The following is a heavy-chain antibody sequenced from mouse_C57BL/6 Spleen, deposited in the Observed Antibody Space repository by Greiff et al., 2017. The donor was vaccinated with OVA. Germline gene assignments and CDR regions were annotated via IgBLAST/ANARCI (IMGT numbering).Heavy chain of an antibody. CDR3: ARSVYDQYYYAMDY. D-gene: IGHD2-3*01. Sequence: QVQLQQSGAELVKPGASVKLSCKASGYTFTSYWMHWVKQRPGQGLEWIGMIHPNSGSTNYNEKFKSKATLTVDKSSSTAYMQLSSLTSEDSAVYYCARSVYDQYYYAMDYWGQGTSVTVSS. J-gene: IGHJ4*01. V-gene: IGHV1-64*01. CDR2: IHPNSGST. CDR1: GYTFTSYW.